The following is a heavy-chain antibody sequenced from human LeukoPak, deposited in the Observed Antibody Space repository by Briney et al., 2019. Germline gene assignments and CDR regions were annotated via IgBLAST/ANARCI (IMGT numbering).Heavy chain of an antibody. CDR2: MNPNSGGT. D-gene: IGHD6-13*01. J-gene: IGHJ3*02. CDR3: ARGHERAAAGIGDDAFDI. Sequence: GASVKVSCKASGYTFTSYDINWVRQATGQGLEWMGWMNPNSGGTNYAQKLQGRVTMTTDTSTSTAYMELRSLRSDDTAVYYCARGHERAAAGIGDDAFDIWGQGTMVTVSS. CDR1: GYTFTSYD. V-gene: IGHV1-8*01.